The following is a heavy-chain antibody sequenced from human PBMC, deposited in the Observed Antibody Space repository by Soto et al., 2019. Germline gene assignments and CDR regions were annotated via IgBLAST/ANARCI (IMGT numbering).Heavy chain of an antibody. D-gene: IGHD3-10*01. CDR3: PRRSSGHTFDY. CDR1: GASCSRIGFH. Sequence: PSETLSLTCAVSGASCSRIGFHWGWIRQPPGQGLEWIGSIYDAGTTFYNPSLKSRVTISADTSKNHFSLRLSSVTAADTAVYYWPRRSSGHTFDYWGQGTLVTVSS. CDR2: IYDAGTT. V-gene: IGHV4-39*01. J-gene: IGHJ4*02.